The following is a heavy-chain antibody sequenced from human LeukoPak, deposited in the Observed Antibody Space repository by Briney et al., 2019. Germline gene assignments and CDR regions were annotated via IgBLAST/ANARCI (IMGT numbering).Heavy chain of an antibody. Sequence: GGSLRLSCAASGFTFSRYSMNWVRQAPGKGLEWVSSISISSNYIYYADSVKGRFTISRDNAKNSLYLQMNSLRAEDTAVYYCARGGAVAPRYWGQGTLVTVSS. J-gene: IGHJ4*02. CDR2: ISISSNYI. CDR3: ARGGAVAPRY. D-gene: IGHD6-19*01. V-gene: IGHV3-21*01. CDR1: GFTFSRYS.